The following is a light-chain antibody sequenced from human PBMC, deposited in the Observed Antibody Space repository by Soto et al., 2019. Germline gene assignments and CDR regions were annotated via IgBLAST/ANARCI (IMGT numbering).Light chain of an antibody. J-gene: IGLJ3*02. Sequence: QTVVTQEPSLSVSPGGTVTLTCGLSSGSVSTSYYPSWYQQTPGQAPRTLIYSTNIRSSGVPDRFSGSILGNKAALTITGAQADDESEYYCLLYMGSGVAVFGGGTKVTVL. CDR1: SGSVSTSYY. V-gene: IGLV8-61*01. CDR2: STN. CDR3: LLYMGSGVAV.